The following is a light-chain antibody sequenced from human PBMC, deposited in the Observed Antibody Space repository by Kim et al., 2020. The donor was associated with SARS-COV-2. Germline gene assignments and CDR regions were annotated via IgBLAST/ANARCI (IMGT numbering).Light chain of an antibody. V-gene: IGLV1-51*01. CDR3: GTWDTSLRAGV. CDR2: DNN. CDR1: DSNIGKSY. J-gene: IGLJ3*02. Sequence: QSVLTQPPSVSAAPGQRVTISCSGSDSNIGKSYLSWYQQLPGTAPRLLIYDNNKRPSGIPDRFSASKSGTSATLAITGLQTGDGADYYCGTWDTSLRAGVFGGGTKVTVL.